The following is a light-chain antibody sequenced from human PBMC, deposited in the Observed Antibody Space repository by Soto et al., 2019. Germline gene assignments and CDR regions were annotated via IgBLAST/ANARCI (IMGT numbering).Light chain of an antibody. J-gene: IGKJ1*01. Sequence: EIVLTHSPVTLTLSPGERATLSCRASQSVCTYVSWFQQKPGHPPRLLISGASNRAAGIPARFSGSGSGTGLCVAISSLEPEDLAVYYCQQNSNLHATLGQRTKVHIK. CDR1: QSVCTY. CDR3: QQNSNLHAT. CDR2: GAS. V-gene: IGKV3-11*01.